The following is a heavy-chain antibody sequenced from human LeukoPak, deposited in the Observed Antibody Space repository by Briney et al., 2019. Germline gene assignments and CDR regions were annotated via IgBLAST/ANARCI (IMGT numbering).Heavy chain of an antibody. Sequence: ASVKVSCKVSGYTLTELSMHWVRQAPGKGLEWMGGFDPEDGETIYAQKFQGRVTMTEDTSTDTAYMELSSLGSEDTAVYYCATPKPGNNYYYGMDVWGQGTTVTVSS. CDR3: ATPKPGNNYYYGMDV. CDR2: FDPEDGET. D-gene: IGHD4-23*01. J-gene: IGHJ6*02. V-gene: IGHV1-24*01. CDR1: GYTLTELS.